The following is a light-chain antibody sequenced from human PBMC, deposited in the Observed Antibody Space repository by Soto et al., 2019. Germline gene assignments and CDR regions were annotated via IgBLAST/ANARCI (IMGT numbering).Light chain of an antibody. Sequence: QSVLTQPRSVSGSPGQSVTISCTGASSDVGGYKYVSWYLQHPGKAPKLLIYGVTDRPSGISNRFSGSKSGNVASLTISGLQAEDEADYYCCSYTSDLTPYVFGTGTKVTVL. V-gene: IGLV2-11*01. CDR1: SSDVGGYKY. CDR2: GVT. CDR3: CSYTSDLTPYV. J-gene: IGLJ1*01.